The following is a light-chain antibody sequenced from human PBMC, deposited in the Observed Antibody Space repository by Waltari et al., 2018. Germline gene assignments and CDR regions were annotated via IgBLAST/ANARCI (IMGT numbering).Light chain of an antibody. CDR3: ATLDDSLNAWV. CDR2: RSY. Sequence: QSVLTQSPSASGTPGQRVTISCSGSSSNIGANYVYWYQQFPGTAPRLLIYRSYQRPSGVPDRGSGPKSGAYVSRAISGLRSEDEADYYCATLDDSLNAWVFGGGTRLTAL. V-gene: IGLV1-47*01. CDR1: SSNIGANY. J-gene: IGLJ3*02.